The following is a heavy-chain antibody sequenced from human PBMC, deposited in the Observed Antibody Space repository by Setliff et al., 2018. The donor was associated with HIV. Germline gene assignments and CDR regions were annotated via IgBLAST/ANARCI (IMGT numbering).Heavy chain of an antibody. J-gene: IGHJ4*02. CDR2: ISSSSYYI. Sequence: GGSLRLSCAASGFTFSSYTMNWVRQAPGKGLEWVSSISSSSYYIYYADSVKGRFTISRDNAKNSLFLHMNSLRAEDTAVYYCASIELAAMVPVDYWGQGTLVTVSS. D-gene: IGHD5-18*01. V-gene: IGHV3-21*01. CDR3: ASIELAAMVPVDY. CDR1: GFTFSSYT.